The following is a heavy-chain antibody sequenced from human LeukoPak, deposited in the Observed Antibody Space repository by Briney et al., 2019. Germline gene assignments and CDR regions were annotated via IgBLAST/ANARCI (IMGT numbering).Heavy chain of an antibody. CDR3: AKDNKESDDTLTGFDF. D-gene: IGHD3-9*01. Sequence: GGSLRLSCAASGFTFSSYAMSWVRQAPGKGLEWVSAISGSGSAYYADSVKGRFTISRDNSKNTLYLQMNSLRAEDTAVYYCAKDNKESDDTLTGFDFWGQGTLVTVSS. CDR2: ISGSGSA. V-gene: IGHV3-23*01. J-gene: IGHJ4*02. CDR1: GFTFSSYA.